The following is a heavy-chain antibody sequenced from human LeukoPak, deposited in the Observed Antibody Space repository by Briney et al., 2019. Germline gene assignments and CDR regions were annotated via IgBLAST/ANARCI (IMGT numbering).Heavy chain of an antibody. D-gene: IGHD6-13*01. Sequence: GGSLRLSCAASGFTFSSYAMTWVRQAPGKGLEWVSAISGSGGSTYYADSVKGRFTISRDNAKNSLYLQMNSLRDEDTAVYYCARDRPGIPHWGQGTMVTVSS. CDR1: GFTFSSYA. J-gene: IGHJ3*01. CDR2: ISGSGGST. V-gene: IGHV3-23*01. CDR3: ARDRPGIPH.